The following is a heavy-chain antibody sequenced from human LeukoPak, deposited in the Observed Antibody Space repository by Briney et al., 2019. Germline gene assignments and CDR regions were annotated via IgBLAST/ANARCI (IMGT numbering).Heavy chain of an antibody. D-gene: IGHD1-26*01. CDR3: AREFTGSSFDY. CDR1: GGSISRYY. J-gene: IGHJ4*02. CDR2: VHYTGST. V-gene: IGHV4-59*01. Sequence: SETLSLTCTVSGGSISRYYWSWLRQPPGKGLAWIGYVHYTGSTKYNPSLKSRVTISVDTSKNQFSLKLSSVTAADTAVYFCAREFTGSSFDYWGQGTLVTVSS.